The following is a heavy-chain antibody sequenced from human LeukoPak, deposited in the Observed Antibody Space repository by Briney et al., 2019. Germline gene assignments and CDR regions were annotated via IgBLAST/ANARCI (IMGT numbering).Heavy chain of an antibody. V-gene: IGHV4-39*01. Sequence: PSETLSLTCTVSGGSISSSSYYWGWIRQPPGKGLEWIGSIYYSGSTYYNPSLKSRVTISVDTSKNQFSLKLSSVTAADTAVYYCARHPRGDFCDYWGQGTPVTVSS. D-gene: IGHD3-3*01. CDR3: ARHPRGDFCDY. J-gene: IGHJ4*02. CDR1: GGSISSSSYY. CDR2: IYYSGST.